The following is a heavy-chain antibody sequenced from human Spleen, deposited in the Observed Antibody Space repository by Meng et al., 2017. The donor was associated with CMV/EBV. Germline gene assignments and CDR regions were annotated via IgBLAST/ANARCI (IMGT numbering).Heavy chain of an antibody. J-gene: IGHJ5*02. D-gene: IGHD3-10*01. CDR1: GGTFSSYT. CDR3: ARAGPYGSGSYYPYDP. Sequence: SVKVSCKASGGTFSSYTISWVRQAPGQGLEWLGRIIPVLSIANYARKFRDRVTITADKSTGTVYLDLTSLTSEDTAVYYCARAGPYGSGSYYPYDPWGQGTLVTVSS. CDR2: IIPVLSIA. V-gene: IGHV1-69*10.